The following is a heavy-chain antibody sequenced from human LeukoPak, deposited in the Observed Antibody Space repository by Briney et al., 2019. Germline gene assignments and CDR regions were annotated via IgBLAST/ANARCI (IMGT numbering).Heavy chain of an antibody. Sequence: ASVKVSCKASGYTFTGYYMHWVRQAPGQGLEWMGWINPNSGGTNHAQKFQGWVTMTRDTSISTAYMELSRLRSDDTAVYYCARGLYYGDYYYYGMDVWGQGTTVTVSS. J-gene: IGHJ6*02. CDR3: ARGLYYGDYYYYGMDV. D-gene: IGHD4-17*01. CDR1: GYTFTGYY. V-gene: IGHV1-2*04. CDR2: INPNSGGT.